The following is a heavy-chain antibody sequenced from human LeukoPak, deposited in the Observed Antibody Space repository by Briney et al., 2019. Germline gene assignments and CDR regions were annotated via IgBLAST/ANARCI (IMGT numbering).Heavy chain of an antibody. CDR2: ISSSGGST. D-gene: IGHD3-22*01. J-gene: IGHJ4*02. CDR3: ARDCYFDSCY. Sequence: PGGSLRLSCAASGFSFSNYAMTWVRQAPGKGLEWVSAISSSGGSTYYADSVKGRFTISRDNSKNTLYLQMNSLRAEDTAVYYCARDCYFDSCYWGQGTLVTVSS. V-gene: IGHV3-23*01. CDR1: GFSFSNYA.